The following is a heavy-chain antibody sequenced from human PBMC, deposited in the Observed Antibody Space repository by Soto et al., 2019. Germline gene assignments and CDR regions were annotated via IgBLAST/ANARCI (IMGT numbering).Heavy chain of an antibody. D-gene: IGHD6-13*01. CDR1: GYSFTSYW. V-gene: IGHV5-51*01. CDR2: IYPGDSDT. J-gene: IGHJ5*02. CDR3: ARLEPGIAAAGIFSGEFDP. Sequence: GESLKISCKGSGYSFTSYWIGWVRQMPGKGLEWMGIIYPGDSDTRYSPSFQGQVTISADKSISTAYLQWSSLKASDTAMYYCARLEPGIAAAGIFSGEFDPWGQGTLVTVSS.